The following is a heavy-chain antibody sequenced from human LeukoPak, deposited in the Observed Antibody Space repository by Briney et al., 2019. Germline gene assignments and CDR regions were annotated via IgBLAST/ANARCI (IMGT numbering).Heavy chain of an antibody. J-gene: IGHJ4*02. CDR1: GYTFTSYD. V-gene: IGHV1-8*01. CDR3: ARAGHFDWLPIDY. D-gene: IGHD3-9*01. CDR2: MNPNGGNT. Sequence: GASVKVSCKASGYTFTSYDINWVRQATGQGLEWMGWMNPNGGNTGYAQKFQGRVTMTRNTSISTAYMELSSLRSEDTAVYYCARAGHFDWLPIDYWGQGTLVTVSS.